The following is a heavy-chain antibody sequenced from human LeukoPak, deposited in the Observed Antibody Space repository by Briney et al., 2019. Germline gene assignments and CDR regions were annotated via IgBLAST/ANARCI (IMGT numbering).Heavy chain of an antibody. CDR3: ARDLSSSLRAFDI. V-gene: IGHV3-11*06. Sequence: GGSLRLSCAASGFTFSDYYMSWIRQAPGKGLEWVSYISSGSTYTNYADSVKGRFTISRDNAKNSLYLQMNSLRAEDTAVYYCARDLSSSLRAFDIWGQGTMVTVSS. CDR1: GFTFSDYY. CDR2: ISSGSTYT. J-gene: IGHJ3*02. D-gene: IGHD6-6*01.